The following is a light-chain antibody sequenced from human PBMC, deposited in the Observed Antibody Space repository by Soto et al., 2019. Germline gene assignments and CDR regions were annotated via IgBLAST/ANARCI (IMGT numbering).Light chain of an antibody. Sequence: QSVLTQPPSASASLGASVTLTCTLSSDYNNYKVDWYQQRPGKGPRFVMRVGTGGIVGSKGDGIPDRFSVLGSGQNRYLTINNLQEEDESDYHCGADHGSGTNFVYVFGTGTKVTVL. CDR3: GADHGSGTNFVYV. V-gene: IGLV9-49*01. J-gene: IGLJ1*01. CDR1: SDYNNYK. CDR2: VGTGGIVG.